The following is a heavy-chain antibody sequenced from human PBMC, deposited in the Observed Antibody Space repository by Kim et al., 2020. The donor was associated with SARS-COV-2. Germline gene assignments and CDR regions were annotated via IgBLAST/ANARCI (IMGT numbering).Heavy chain of an antibody. D-gene: IGHD3-22*01. Sequence: GGSLRLSCAASGFTFSSYAMSWVRQAPGKGLEWVSAISGSGGSTYYEDSVKGRFTISRDNSKNTLYLQMNSLRAEDTAVYYCAGYYDSSGYSDAFDLWGQGTMVTVSS. CDR2: ISGSGGST. V-gene: IGHV3-23*01. J-gene: IGHJ3*01. CDR3: AGYYDSSGYSDAFDL. CDR1: GFTFSSYA.